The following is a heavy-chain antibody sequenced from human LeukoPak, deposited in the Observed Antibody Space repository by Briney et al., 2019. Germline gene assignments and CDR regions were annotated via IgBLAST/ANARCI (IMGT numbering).Heavy chain of an antibody. J-gene: IGHJ3*02. CDR1: GDSINNYF. CDR2: VHYSGSS. D-gene: IGHD3-22*01. V-gene: IGHV4-59*01. CDR3: ASLGGYYESSNSSQLDAFDI. Sequence: PSETLSLTCNVSGDSINNYFWSWIRQPPGKGLEWIGYVHYSGSSNYNPSLKSRVIISIDTSENQFSLKRRSVTAADTAVYYCASLGGYYESSNSSQLDAFDIWGQGTTVTVSS.